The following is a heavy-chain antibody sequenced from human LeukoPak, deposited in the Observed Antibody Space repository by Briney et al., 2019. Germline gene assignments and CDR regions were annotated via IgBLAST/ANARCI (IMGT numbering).Heavy chain of an antibody. CDR1: GGSISSYY. V-gene: IGHV4-59*01. CDR3: ARARSGIQLWTNYHYYYMDV. Sequence: SETLSLTCTVSGGSISSYYWSWIRQPPGKGLEWIGYIYYSGSTNYNPSLKSRVTISVDTSKNQFSLKLSSVTAADTAVYYCARARSGIQLWTNYHYYYMDVWGKGTTVTVSS. CDR2: IYYSGST. D-gene: IGHD3-10*01. J-gene: IGHJ6*03.